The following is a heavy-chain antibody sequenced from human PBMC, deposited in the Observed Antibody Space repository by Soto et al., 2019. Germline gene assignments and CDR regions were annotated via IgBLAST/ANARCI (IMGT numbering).Heavy chain of an antibody. Sequence: HPVGSVRLSCAASGFTFSAHWMHWVRQAPGKGLVWVSHIKTDGSITRDADSVKGRFTISRDNARNTLYLQMNSLRAEDTAVYYCARDNKWSLDYWGQGTLVTVSS. CDR3: ARDNKWSLDY. CDR1: GFTFSAHW. J-gene: IGHJ4*02. D-gene: IGHD2-15*01. V-gene: IGHV3-74*01. CDR2: IKTDGSIT.